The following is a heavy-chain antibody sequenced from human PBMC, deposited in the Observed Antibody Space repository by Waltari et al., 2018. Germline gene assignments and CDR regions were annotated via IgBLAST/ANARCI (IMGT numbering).Heavy chain of an antibody. Sequence: QVQLVQSGAEVKKPGASVKVSCKASGYTFTGYHIHWVRQAPGKGLGWMGRINLNSGGTNHAQKFQGRVTISADTSRNQFYLRLTSVTATDTAVYYCARSSAGMPRWLGDYWGQGILVTVSS. CDR3: ARSSAGMPRWLGDY. CDR1: GYTFTGYH. D-gene: IGHD5-12*01. J-gene: IGHJ4*02. CDR2: INLNSGGT. V-gene: IGHV1-2*06.